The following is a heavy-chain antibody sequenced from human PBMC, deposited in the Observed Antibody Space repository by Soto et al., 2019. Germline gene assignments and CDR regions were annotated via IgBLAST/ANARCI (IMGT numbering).Heavy chain of an antibody. CDR1: GFTFSSYA. CDR2: ISSNGGST. J-gene: IGHJ4*02. Sequence: GGSLRLSCAASGFTFSSYAMHWVRQAPGKGLEYVSAISSNGGSTYYANSVKGRFTISRDNSKNTLYLQMGSLRAEDMAVYYCARVRKVPGPYFDYWGQGTLVTVSS. V-gene: IGHV3-64*01. D-gene: IGHD3-10*01. CDR3: ARVRKVPGPYFDY.